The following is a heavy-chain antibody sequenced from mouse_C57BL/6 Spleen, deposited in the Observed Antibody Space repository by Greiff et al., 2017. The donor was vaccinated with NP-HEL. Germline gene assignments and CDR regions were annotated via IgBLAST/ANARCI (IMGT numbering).Heavy chain of an antibody. CDR1: GFTFSSYA. V-gene: IGHV5-4*01. CDR3: ARDGLPFDYAMDY. Sequence: EVQLVESGGGLVKPGGSLKLSCAASGFTFSSYAMSWVRQTPEKRLEWVATISDGGSYTYYPDNVKGRFTISRDNAKNNLYLQMSHLKSEDTAMYYCARDGLPFDYAMDYWGQGTSVTVSS. J-gene: IGHJ4*01. D-gene: IGHD3-1*01. CDR2: ISDGGSYT.